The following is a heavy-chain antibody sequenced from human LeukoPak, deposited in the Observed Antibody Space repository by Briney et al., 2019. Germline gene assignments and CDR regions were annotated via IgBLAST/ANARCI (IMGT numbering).Heavy chain of an antibody. V-gene: IGHV4-31*03. CDR2: IYYSGST. Sequence: SETLSLTCTVSGGSISSGGYYWSWIRQHPGKGLEWIGYIYYSGSTYYNPFLKSRVTISVDTSKNRFSLKLSSVTAADTAVYYCARDSYYDSSGYYYGFDPWGQGTLVTVSS. CDR1: GGSISSGGYY. D-gene: IGHD3-22*01. CDR3: ARDSYYDSSGYYYGFDP. J-gene: IGHJ5*02.